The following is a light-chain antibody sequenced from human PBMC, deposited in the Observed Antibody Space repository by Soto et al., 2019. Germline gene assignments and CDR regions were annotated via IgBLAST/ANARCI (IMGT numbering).Light chain of an antibody. J-gene: IGKJ1*01. CDR3: QQYNSSTWT. V-gene: IGKV1-39*01. CDR2: AAS. CDR1: QSISSY. Sequence: DIQMTQSPSSLSASVGDRVTITCRASQSISSYLNWYQQKPGKAPKLLIYAASSLQSGVPSRFSSSGSGTEFTLTISSLQPDDFATYYCQQYNSSTWTFGQGTKVEIK.